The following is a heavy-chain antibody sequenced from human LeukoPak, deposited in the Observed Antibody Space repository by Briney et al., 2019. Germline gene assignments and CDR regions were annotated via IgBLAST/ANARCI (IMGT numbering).Heavy chain of an antibody. J-gene: IGHJ6*02. D-gene: IGHD4-11*01. Sequence: SETLSLTCAVYGGSISSYYWSWIRQPPGKGLEWIGYIYYSGSTNYNPSLKSRVTISVDTSKNQFSLKLSSVTAADTAVYYCARAMTTVTDYYYGMDVWGQGTTVTVSS. CDR1: GGSISSYY. CDR3: ARAMTTVTDYYYGMDV. CDR2: IYYSGST. V-gene: IGHV4-59*01.